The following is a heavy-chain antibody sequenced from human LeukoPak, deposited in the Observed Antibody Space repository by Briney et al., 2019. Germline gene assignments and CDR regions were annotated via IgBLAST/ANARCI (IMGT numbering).Heavy chain of an antibody. CDR1: GFTFSNYA. CDR2: ISTSGGRA. CDR3: TTLDYDILTGYSTRYYFDY. D-gene: IGHD3-9*01. J-gene: IGHJ4*02. V-gene: IGHV3-23*01. Sequence: GGSLRLSCAASGFTFSNYAMAWVRQAPGKGLEWVSRISTSGGRADYADSVKGRFTIGRDNSKNTLYLQMNSLKTENTAVYYCTTLDYDILTGYSTRYYFDYWGQGTLVTVSS.